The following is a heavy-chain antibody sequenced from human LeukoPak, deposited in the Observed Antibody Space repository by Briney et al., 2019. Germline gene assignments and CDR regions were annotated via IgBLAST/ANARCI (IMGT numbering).Heavy chain of an antibody. Sequence: GGSLRLSCAASGFTFSGYWMSWVRQAPGKGLEWVANIKQDGSEKYYVDSVKGRFTISRDNAKNSLYLQMNSLRAEDTAVYYCAGNGSGYWGQGTLVTVSS. J-gene: IGHJ4*02. CDR3: AGNGSGY. CDR2: IKQDGSEK. V-gene: IGHV3-7*01. D-gene: IGHD3-10*01. CDR1: GFTFSGYW.